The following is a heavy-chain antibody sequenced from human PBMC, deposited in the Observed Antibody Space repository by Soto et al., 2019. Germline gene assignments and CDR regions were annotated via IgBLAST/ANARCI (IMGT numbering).Heavy chain of an antibody. CDR2: INSDGSTT. D-gene: IGHD4-17*01. V-gene: IGHV3-74*01. CDR3: SDYLFDY. Sequence: GSLRLSCAASGFTFSSYWMHWVRQAPGKGLVWVSRINSDGSTTNYADSVKGRFTISRDNAKNTLYLQMHSLRAEDTAVYYCSDYLFDYWGQGTLVTVSS. J-gene: IGHJ4*02. CDR1: GFTFSSYW.